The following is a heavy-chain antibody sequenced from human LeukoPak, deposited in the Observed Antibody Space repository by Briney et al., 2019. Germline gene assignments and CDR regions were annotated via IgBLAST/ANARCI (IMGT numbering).Heavy chain of an antibody. CDR1: GGSISSSSYY. V-gene: IGHV4-39*07. J-gene: IGHJ4*02. D-gene: IGHD6-13*01. CDR3: ARRIAAAADIDY. CDR2: IYHSGST. Sequence: SETLSLTCTVSGGSISSSSYYWGWVRQPPGKGLEWIGEIYHSGSTNYNPSLKSRVTISVDKSKNQFSLKLSSVTAADTAVYYCARRIAAAADIDYWGQGTLVTVSS.